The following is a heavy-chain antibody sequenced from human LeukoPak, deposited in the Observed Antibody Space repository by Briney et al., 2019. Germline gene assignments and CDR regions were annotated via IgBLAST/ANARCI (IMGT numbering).Heavy chain of an antibody. D-gene: IGHD5-18*01. V-gene: IGHV1-18*01. Sequence: ASVTVSCKASGYTFTSYGISWVRQAPGQGLEWMGWISAYNGNTNYAQKLQGRVTMTTDTSTSTAYMELRSLRSDDTAVYYCARVIGYSYGSNWFDPWGQGTLVTVSS. J-gene: IGHJ5*02. CDR3: ARVIGYSYGSNWFDP. CDR1: GYTFTSYG. CDR2: ISAYNGNT.